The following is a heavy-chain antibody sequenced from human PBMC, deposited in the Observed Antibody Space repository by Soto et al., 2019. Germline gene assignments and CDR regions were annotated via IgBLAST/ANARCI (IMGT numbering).Heavy chain of an antibody. CDR2: MNPKSGYT. CDR1: GYTFTRYD. Sequence: QVQLVQSGAEVKKPGASVKVSCKTSGYTFTRYDINWVRQATGQGLEWMGWMNPKSGYTGSAQRFXXRXTXXRDTSISTAYMELSSLRSEDTAMYYCARTDCDLDYWGQGTLVTVSS. J-gene: IGHJ4*01. D-gene: IGHD2-21*02. CDR3: ARTDCDLDY. V-gene: IGHV1-8*01.